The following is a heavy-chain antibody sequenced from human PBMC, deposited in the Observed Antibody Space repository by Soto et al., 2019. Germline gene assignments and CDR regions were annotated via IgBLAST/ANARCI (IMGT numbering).Heavy chain of an antibody. V-gene: IGHV3-30*02. Sequence: GGSLTLSCAAPGFTFRSYGMHWVRQAPGKGLEWVALMLFDGSNKCYADSVRGRFTISSDNSKSTLYLQMDILGPEDTAVYYCAKEFGWELQLSHPYYNSGMDVWGQGTTVTVSS. CDR1: GFTFRSYG. D-gene: IGHD1-1*01. CDR3: AKEFGWELQLSHPYYNSGMDV. J-gene: IGHJ6*02. CDR2: MLFDGSNK.